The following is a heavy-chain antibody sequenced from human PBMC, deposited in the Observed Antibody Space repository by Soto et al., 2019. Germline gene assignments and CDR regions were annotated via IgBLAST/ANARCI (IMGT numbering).Heavy chain of an antibody. CDR3: AKTGYGSDVLWWFGP. V-gene: IGHV3-23*01. J-gene: IGHJ5*02. D-gene: IGHD3-10*01. CDR1: GFTFINYA. Sequence: PVGSLRLACAASGFTFINYAMTWFLQSPVKGLEWVSAISSAADNTYYPDSVKGRFTISRDNSKNTLYLQMNSLRAEDTAVYYCAKTGYGSDVLWWFGPWGQGTLVTVSS. CDR2: ISSAADNT.